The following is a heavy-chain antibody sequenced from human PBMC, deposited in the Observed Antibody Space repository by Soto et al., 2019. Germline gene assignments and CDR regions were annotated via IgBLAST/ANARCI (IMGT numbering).Heavy chain of an antibody. CDR1: GGSFSGYY. D-gene: IGHD6-19*01. CDR3: ARGRGSGRYTYYYYYGMDV. Sequence: SETLSLTCAVYGGSFSGYYWSWIRQPPGKGLEWIGEINHSGSTNYNPSLKSRVTISVDTSKNQFSLKLSSVTAADTAVYYCARGRGSGRYTYYYYYGMDVWGQGATVTVSS. CDR2: INHSGST. V-gene: IGHV4-34*01. J-gene: IGHJ6*02.